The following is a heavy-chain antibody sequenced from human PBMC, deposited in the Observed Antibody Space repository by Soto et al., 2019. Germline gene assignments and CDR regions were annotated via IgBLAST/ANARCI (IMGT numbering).Heavy chain of an antibody. CDR2: ISYDRSNK. CDR3: ARGQDYYDSSGYYSAGNFAIFDY. D-gene: IGHD3-22*01. Sequence: GGSLRLSCAASGFTFSSYAMHWVRQAPGKGLEWVAVISYDRSNKYYADSVKGRFTISRDNSKNTLYLQMNSLRAEDTAVYYCARGQDYYDSSGYYSAGNFAIFDYWGQGTLVTVSS. J-gene: IGHJ4*02. V-gene: IGHV3-30-3*01. CDR1: GFTFSSYA.